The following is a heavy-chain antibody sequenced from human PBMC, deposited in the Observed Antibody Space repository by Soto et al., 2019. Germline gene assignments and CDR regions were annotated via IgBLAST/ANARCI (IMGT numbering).Heavy chain of an antibody. D-gene: IGHD3-3*01. CDR3: ARGPQLRFLESPYYYYGMDV. CDR1: GYSFTSYW. V-gene: IGHV5-51*01. CDR2: IYPGDSDT. Sequence: GESLKISCKGSGYSFTSYWIGWVRQMPGKVLEWMGIIYPGDSDTRYSPSFQGQVTISADKSISTAYLQWSSLKASDTAMYYCARGPQLRFLESPYYYYGMDVWGQGXTVTVYS. J-gene: IGHJ6*02.